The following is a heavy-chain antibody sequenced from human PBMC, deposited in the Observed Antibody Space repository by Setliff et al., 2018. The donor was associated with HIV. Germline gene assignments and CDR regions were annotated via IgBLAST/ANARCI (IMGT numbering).Heavy chain of an antibody. CDR3: ARQGQLGSE. Sequence: PSETLSLTCSVSGGSMKNYYWSWIRQPPRKGLEWVGYISYNGITTYNPSLKSRVTISVDTSKNQFSLKLTSVTAADTAVYYCARQGQLGSEWGQGTLVTVSS. CDR2: ISYNGIT. J-gene: IGHJ4*02. V-gene: IGHV4-59*08. D-gene: IGHD1-1*01. CDR1: GGSMKNYY.